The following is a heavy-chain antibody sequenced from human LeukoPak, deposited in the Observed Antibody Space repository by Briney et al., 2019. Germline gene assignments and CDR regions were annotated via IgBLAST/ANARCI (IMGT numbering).Heavy chain of an antibody. Sequence: ASVKVSCKASGGTFSSYAISWVRQAPGQGLEWMGGIIPIFGTANYAQKFQGRVTITTDESTSTAYMELSSLRSEDTAVYYCARDGELLWSLDYWGQGTLVTVSS. J-gene: IGHJ4*02. D-gene: IGHD3-10*01. CDR3: ARDGELLWSLDY. CDR1: GGTFSSYA. CDR2: IIPIFGTA. V-gene: IGHV1-69*05.